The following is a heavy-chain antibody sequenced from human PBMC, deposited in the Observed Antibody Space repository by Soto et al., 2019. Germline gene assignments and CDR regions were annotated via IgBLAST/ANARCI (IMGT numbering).Heavy chain of an antibody. Sequence: PSETLSLTCAVSGGSISSSNWWTWVRQPPGKGLEWIGEIYHSGSTNYNPSLKSRVTISVDKWKNQFSLQLRSMTAADTAVYYCAAQSGSTYGPLDYWGQGTQVTVSS. V-gene: IGHV4-4*02. CDR1: GGSISSSNW. D-gene: IGHD3-10*01. J-gene: IGHJ4*02. CDR2: IYHSGST. CDR3: AAQSGSTYGPLDY.